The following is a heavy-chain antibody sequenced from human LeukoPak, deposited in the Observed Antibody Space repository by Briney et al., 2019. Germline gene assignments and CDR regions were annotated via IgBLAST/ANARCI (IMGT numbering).Heavy chain of an antibody. CDR3: ARVHLVGAFDY. J-gene: IGHJ4*02. CDR2: FDPEDGET. D-gene: IGHD1-26*01. CDR1: GYTLTELS. Sequence: ASVKVSCKVSGYTLTELSMHWVRQAPGKGLEWMGGFDPEDGETIYAQKFQGRVTMTTDTSTSTAYMELRSLRSDDTAVYYCARVHLVGAFDYWGQGTLVTVSS. V-gene: IGHV1-24*01.